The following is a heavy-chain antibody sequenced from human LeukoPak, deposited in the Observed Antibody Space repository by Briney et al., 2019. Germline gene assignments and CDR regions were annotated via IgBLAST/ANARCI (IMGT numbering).Heavy chain of an antibody. CDR3: ARDKIVGPTILDS. Sequence: PGGSLRLSCVASGFTFSNYWMSWVRQAPGKGLEWVANIKQDGSEMYYVESVKGRFTISRDNAENSLYLQMNSLRVEDTAVYYCARDKIVGPTILDSWGQGTLVTVSS. D-gene: IGHD1-26*01. CDR2: IKQDGSEM. CDR1: GFTFSNYW. V-gene: IGHV3-7*03. J-gene: IGHJ4*02.